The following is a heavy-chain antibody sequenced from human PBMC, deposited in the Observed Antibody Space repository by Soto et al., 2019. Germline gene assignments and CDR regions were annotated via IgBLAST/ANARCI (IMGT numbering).Heavy chain of an antibody. CDR1: GFTFSSYA. D-gene: IGHD6-13*01. V-gene: IGHV3-23*01. Sequence: EVQLLESGGGLVQPGGSLRLSCAASGFTFSSYAMSWVRQAPGKGLEWVSAISGSGGSTYYADSVKGRFTISRDNSKNTLYLQMNSLRAEDTAVYYCAKDVTEVYSSSWTHTYYYYGMDVWGQGTTVTVSS. CDR3: AKDVTEVYSSSWTHTYYYYGMDV. J-gene: IGHJ6*02. CDR2: ISGSGGST.